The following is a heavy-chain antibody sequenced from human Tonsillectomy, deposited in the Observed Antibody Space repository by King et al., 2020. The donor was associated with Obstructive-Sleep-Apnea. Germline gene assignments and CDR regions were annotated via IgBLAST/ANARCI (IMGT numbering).Heavy chain of an antibody. CDR1: GFTFSNAW. D-gene: IGHD6-19*01. V-gene: IGHV3-15*01. CDR3: TTALYSSGLDY. J-gene: IGHJ4*02. Sequence: VQLVESGGGLVKPGGSLILSCAASGFTFSNAWMSCVRPAPGKGLEWVGRLKRKTDGGTTDYAAPVKGRVTISRDDSKNTLYLQMNSLKTEDTAVYYCTTALYSSGLDYWGQGTLVTVSS. CDR2: LKRKTDGGTT.